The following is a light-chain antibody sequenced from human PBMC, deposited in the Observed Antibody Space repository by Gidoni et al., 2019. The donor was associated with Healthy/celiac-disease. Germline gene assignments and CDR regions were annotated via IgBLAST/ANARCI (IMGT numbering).Light chain of an antibody. J-gene: IGLJ2*01. V-gene: IGLV6-57*02. CDR1: SCSIASNY. Sequence: FMLTQPPSVSESPGKTVTISCTGSSCSIASNYVQWYQQRPGSAPTTVIYEDNQRPSGVPDRFSGSIDSSSNSASLTISGLKTEDEADYYCQSYDSSNVVFGGGTKLTVL. CDR3: QSYDSSNVV. CDR2: EDN.